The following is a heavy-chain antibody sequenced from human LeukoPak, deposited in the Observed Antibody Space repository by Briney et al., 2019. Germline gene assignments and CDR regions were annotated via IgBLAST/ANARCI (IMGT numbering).Heavy chain of an antibody. CDR3: ATDLGSSRPNF. D-gene: IGHD6-13*01. CDR1: GFSFSTYW. J-gene: IGHJ4*02. CDR2: IKQDGSEK. Sequence: GGSLRLSCAASGFSFSTYWMSWVRQAPGKGLEWVANIKQDGSEKYYVDSAKGRFTISRDNAKNSLYLQMNSLRAEDTAAYYCATDLGSSRPNFWGQGILATVYS. V-gene: IGHV3-7*01.